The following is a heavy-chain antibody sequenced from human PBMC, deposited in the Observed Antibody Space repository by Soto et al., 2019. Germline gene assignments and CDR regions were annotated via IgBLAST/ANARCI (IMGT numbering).Heavy chain of an antibody. CDR2: ISGSGKST. J-gene: IGHJ6*02. CDR3: AKDRNGPLRGMDV. V-gene: IGHV3-23*01. CDR1: GFTFSNYV. Sequence: PGGSLRLSCAASGFTFSNYVMNWVRQAPGKGLEWVSAISGSGKSTYYADSVKGRFTISRDNSKNTLYVEMNSLKVEETAVYYCAKDRNGPLRGMDVWGQGTTVTAP. D-gene: IGHD2-8*01.